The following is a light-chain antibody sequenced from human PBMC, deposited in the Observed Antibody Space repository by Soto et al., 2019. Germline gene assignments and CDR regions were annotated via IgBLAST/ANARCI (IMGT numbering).Light chain of an antibody. V-gene: IGKV1-9*01. CDR3: LQYYDYRT. CDR2: EES. J-gene: IGKJ1*01. Sequence: DIRLTQSPSSLSASVGDRVTITCRASQAITNNLAWYQQKPGNPPRLLIYEESTLQSGVPSRFSGSGSGTEFTLTISSLQPDDSATYYCLQYYDYRTFGQGTKVDIK. CDR1: QAITNN.